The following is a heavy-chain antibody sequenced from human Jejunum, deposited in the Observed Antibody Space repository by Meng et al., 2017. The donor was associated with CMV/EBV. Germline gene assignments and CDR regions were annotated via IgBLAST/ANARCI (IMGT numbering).Heavy chain of an antibody. V-gene: IGHV3-30*02. CDR2: TRYDGVNK. J-gene: IGHJ6*02. CDR3: AKDRGSGGNGYGMDV. Sequence: GFTLSTYWMHWVRQAPGKELEWVAFTRYDGVNKYYAASVKGRFTISKDFSKNTLYLQMNSLRVEDTAIYYCAKDRGSGGNGYGMDVWGRGTTVTVSS. D-gene: IGHD2-15*01. CDR1: GFTLSTYW.